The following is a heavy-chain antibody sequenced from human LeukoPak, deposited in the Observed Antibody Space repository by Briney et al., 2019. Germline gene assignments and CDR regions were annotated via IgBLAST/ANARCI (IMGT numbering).Heavy chain of an antibody. J-gene: IGHJ4*02. CDR2: IRYDVSNQ. V-gene: IGHV3-30*02. D-gene: IGHD4-23*01. CDR1: GFTFSSYG. CDR3: AKDHGGHLFDY. Sequence: GGSLRLSCAASGFTFSSYGMRWVRQAPGKGLEWVAFIRYDVSNQYYADSVRGRFTISRDNSKNTLYLQMNSLRAEDTAVYYCAKDHGGHLFDYWGQGTLVTVSS.